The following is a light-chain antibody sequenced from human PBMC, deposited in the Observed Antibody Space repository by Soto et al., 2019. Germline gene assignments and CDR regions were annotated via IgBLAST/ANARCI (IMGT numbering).Light chain of an antibody. V-gene: IGLV1-44*01. CDR1: SSNIGSNT. J-gene: IGLJ3*02. CDR3: SVWDDSLNGPV. Sequence: QSVLTQPPSVSGTPGQRVTISCSGSSSNIGSNTVNCYQQLPGTAPKLLIYSNDQRPSWVPDRFSYSKSGPADSLAISGLQSEDEDVYYCSVWDDSLNGPVFGGGTKLTVL. CDR2: SND.